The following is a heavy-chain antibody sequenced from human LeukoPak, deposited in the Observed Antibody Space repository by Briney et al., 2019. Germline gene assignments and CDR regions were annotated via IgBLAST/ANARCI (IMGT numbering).Heavy chain of an antibody. J-gene: IGHJ4*02. CDR3: ARVRTRNYYDSSGYYID. CDR2: ISSSSSYI. V-gene: IGHV3-21*01. D-gene: IGHD3-22*01. CDR1: GFTFSSYS. Sequence: GGSLRLSCAASGFTFSSYSMNWDRQAPGKGLEWVSSISSSSSYIYYADSVKGRFTISRDNAKNSLYLQMNSLRAEDTAVYYCARVRTRNYYDSSGYYIDWGQGTLVTVSS.